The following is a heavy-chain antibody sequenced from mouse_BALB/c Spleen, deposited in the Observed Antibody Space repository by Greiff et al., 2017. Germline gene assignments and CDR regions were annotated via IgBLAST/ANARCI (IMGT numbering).Heavy chain of an antibody. CDR3: ARGDYDDAMDY. J-gene: IGHJ4*01. D-gene: IGHD2-4*01. CDR1: GYTFTSYD. V-gene: IGHV1-85*01. Sequence: QVQLQQSGAELVKPGASVKLSCKASGYTFTSYDINWVRQRPEQGLEWIGWIFPGDGDTRYTQKFKGKATLTADKSSSTAYMQLSSLASEDSAVYYCARGDYDDAMDYWGQGTSVTVSS. CDR2: IFPGDGDT.